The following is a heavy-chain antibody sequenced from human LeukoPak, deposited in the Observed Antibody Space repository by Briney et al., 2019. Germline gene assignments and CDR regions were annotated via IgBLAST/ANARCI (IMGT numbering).Heavy chain of an antibody. J-gene: IGHJ4*02. CDR1: GFTFSDYY. CDR3: TRGGSYGDYEVDY. D-gene: IGHD4-17*01. V-gene: IGHV3-11*01. CDR2: ISSSGSTI. Sequence: GGSLRLSCAASGFTFSDYYMSWIRQAPGKGLEWVSYISSSGSTIYYADSVKGRFTISRDNAKNSLYLQMNSLKTEDTAVYYCTRGGSYGDYEVDYWGQGTLVTVSS.